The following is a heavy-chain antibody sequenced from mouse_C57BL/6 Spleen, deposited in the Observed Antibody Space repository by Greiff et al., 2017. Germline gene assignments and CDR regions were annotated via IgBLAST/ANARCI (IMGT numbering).Heavy chain of an antibody. V-gene: IGHV10-1*01. Sequence: EVKLMESGGGLVQPKGSLKLSCAASGFSFNTYAMNWVRQAPGKGLEWVARIRSKSNNYATYYADSVKDRFTISREDSESMLYLQMNNLKAEDTAMYYCVRDGYGGWDWGQGTLVTVSA. D-gene: IGHD2-2*01. CDR1: GFSFNTYA. J-gene: IGHJ3*01. CDR2: IRSKSNNYAT. CDR3: VRDGYGGWD.